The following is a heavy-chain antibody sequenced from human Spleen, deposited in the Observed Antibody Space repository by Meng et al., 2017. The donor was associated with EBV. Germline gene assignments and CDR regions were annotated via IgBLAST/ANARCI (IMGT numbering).Heavy chain of an antibody. J-gene: IGHJ5*02. CDR3: VHTDGSARFDP. Sequence: QIPLKESGPTLVKPTQTLTLTCTFSGFSLSTSGVGVGWIRQPPGKALEWLALIYWDDDKRCRPSLKSRLTITKDTSKNKVVLSMTNMDPVDTGTYYCVHTDGSARFDPWGQGILVTVSS. CDR2: IYWDDDK. D-gene: IGHD3-10*01. CDR1: GFSLSTSGVG. V-gene: IGHV2-5*02.